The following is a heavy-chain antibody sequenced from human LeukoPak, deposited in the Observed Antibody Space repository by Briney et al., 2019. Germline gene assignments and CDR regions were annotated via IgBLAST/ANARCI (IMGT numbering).Heavy chain of an antibody. V-gene: IGHV3-30*18. J-gene: IGHJ4*02. D-gene: IGHD4-17*01. CDR2: ISYDGSNK. Sequence: GGSLRLSCAASGFTFSSYGMHWVRQAPGKGLEWVAVISYDGSNKYYADSVKGRFTISRDNSKNTLYLQMNSLRAEDTAVYYCAKEGVDYGDYITLPDYWGQGTLVTVSS. CDR3: AKEGVDYGDYITLPDY. CDR1: GFTFSSYG.